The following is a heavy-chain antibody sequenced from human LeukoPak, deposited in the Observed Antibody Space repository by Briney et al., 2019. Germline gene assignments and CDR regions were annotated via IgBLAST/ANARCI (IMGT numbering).Heavy chain of an antibody. Sequence: ASVKVSCKASGYTFTGYYMHWVRQAPGQGLEWMGWINPNSGGTNYAQKFQGRVTMTRDTSISTAYMELSRLRSDDTAVYYCARERVVRGVYNWFDPWGQGTLVTVSS. CDR1: GYTFTGYY. V-gene: IGHV1-2*02. CDR2: INPNSGGT. D-gene: IGHD3-10*01. J-gene: IGHJ5*02. CDR3: ARERVVRGVYNWFDP.